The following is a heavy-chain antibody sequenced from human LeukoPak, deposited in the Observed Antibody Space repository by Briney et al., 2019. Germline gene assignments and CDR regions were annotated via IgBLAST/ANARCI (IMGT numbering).Heavy chain of an antibody. CDR1: RFAFIDHW. D-gene: IGHD6-6*01. V-gene: IGHV3-7*01. Sequence: PGGSLRLSCAASRFAFIDHWMIWVRQAPGKGLEWVANINHDESKKYYVDSVEGRFTISRDNAKNSLYLQMNSLRAEDTAVYYCAISTYSSSPSWGQGTLVTVSS. CDR3: AISTYSSSPS. CDR2: INHDESKK. J-gene: IGHJ5*02.